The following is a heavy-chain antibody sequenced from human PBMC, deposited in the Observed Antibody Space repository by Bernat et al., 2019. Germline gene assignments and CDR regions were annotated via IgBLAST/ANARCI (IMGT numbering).Heavy chain of an antibody. Sequence: QLQLQESGPGLVKPSETLSLTCTVSGGSISSSSYYWGWIRQPPGKGLEWIGSIYYSGSTYYNPSLKSRVTISVDTSKNQFSLKLSSVTAADTAVYYCHTYGYFDWLLDDYWGQGTLVTVSS. V-gene: IGHV4-39*01. J-gene: IGHJ4*02. CDR2: IYYSGST. CDR3: HTYGYFDWLLDDY. CDR1: GGSISSSSYY. D-gene: IGHD3-9*01.